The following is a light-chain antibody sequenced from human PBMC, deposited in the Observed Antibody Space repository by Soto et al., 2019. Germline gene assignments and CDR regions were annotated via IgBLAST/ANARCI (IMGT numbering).Light chain of an antibody. J-gene: IGKJ1*01. Sequence: EIVLTQSQDTLSLSPGERATLSCSASQSVSSYLAGYQQKPGQALRILIYDTFKRPTGIPARFSGSGSGTDFTLTISSLAPEDLAVYYCVQRSTGPWTVGQGSKVE. CDR1: QSVSSY. CDR3: VQRSTGPWT. CDR2: DTF. V-gene: IGKV3-11*01.